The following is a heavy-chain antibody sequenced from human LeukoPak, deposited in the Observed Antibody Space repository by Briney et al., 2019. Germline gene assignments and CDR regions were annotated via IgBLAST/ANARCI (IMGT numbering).Heavy chain of an antibody. Sequence: ASVKVSCKASGYTFTSYGISWVRQAPGQGLEWMGWISAYNGNTNYAQKHQCRVTMTTDTSTSTAYMELRSLRSDDTAVYYCASRYYYDSSGYYSPFDAFDIWGQGTMVTVSS. V-gene: IGHV1-18*01. CDR1: GYTFTSYG. D-gene: IGHD3-22*01. CDR3: ASRYYYDSSGYYSPFDAFDI. CDR2: ISAYNGNT. J-gene: IGHJ3*02.